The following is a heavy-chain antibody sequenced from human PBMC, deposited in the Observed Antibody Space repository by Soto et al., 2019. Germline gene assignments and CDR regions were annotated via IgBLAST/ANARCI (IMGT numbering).Heavy chain of an antibody. D-gene: IGHD3-3*01. CDR3: ARDIGDFWSGSHWFDP. CDR2: INAGNGNT. V-gene: IGHV1-3*01. CDR1: GYTFTSYA. Sequence: ASVKVSCKASGYTFTSYAMHWVRQAPGQRLEWMGWINAGNGNTKYSQKFQGRVTITRDTSASTAYMELSSLRSEDTAVYYCARDIGDFWSGSHWFDPWGQGTLVTVPQ. J-gene: IGHJ5*02.